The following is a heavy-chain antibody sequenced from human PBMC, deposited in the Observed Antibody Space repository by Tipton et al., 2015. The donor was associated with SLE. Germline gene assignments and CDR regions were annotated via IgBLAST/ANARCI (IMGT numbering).Heavy chain of an antibody. CDR2: ISSSGSTI. V-gene: IGHV3-11*01. J-gene: IGHJ3*02. CDR1: GFTFSDYY. CDR3: AREKAGIAAAGTQVDAFDI. Sequence: GSLRLSCAASGFTFSDYYMSWIRQAPGKGLEWVSYISSSGSTIYYADSVKGRFTISRDNAKNSLYLQMNSLRAEDTAVYHCAREKAGIAAAGTQVDAFDIWGQGTMVTVSS. D-gene: IGHD6-13*01.